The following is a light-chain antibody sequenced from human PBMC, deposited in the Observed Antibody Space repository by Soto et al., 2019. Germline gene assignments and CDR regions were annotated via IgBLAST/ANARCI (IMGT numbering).Light chain of an antibody. J-gene: IGKJ1*01. CDR2: DAS. V-gene: IGKV1-5*01. CDR3: QQYNSSTWT. CDR1: QSISSW. Sequence: DIEMTQSPSTLSASVGDRVTITCRASQSISSWLAWYQQKQGKAPKLLIYDASSMESGVPSRFSGSGSGTEFTLTISSLQPDDFATYYCQQYNSSTWTFGQGTKVEIK.